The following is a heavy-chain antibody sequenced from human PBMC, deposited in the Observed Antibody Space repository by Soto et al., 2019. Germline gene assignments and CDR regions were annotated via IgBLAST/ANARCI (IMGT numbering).Heavy chain of an antibody. D-gene: IGHD3-3*01. CDR1: GGSFSGYY. CDR2: INHSGST. CDR3: ARGRAYYGFWSGYEGEAYNGFDP. V-gene: IGHV4-34*01. Sequence: PSETLSPPCAVYGGSFSGYYWSWIRQPPGKGLEWIGEINHSGSTNYKPPLKSRVTISVDTSKNQFSRKRSSVTEADTAVYYCARGRAYYGFWSGYEGEAYNGFDPWGQGTPVTVSS. J-gene: IGHJ5*02.